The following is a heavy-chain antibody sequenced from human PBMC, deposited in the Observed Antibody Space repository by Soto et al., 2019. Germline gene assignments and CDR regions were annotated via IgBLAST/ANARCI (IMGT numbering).Heavy chain of an antibody. D-gene: IGHD3-10*01. J-gene: IGHJ4*02. CDR1: GYTFTSYA. CDR2: FNAGNGNT. V-gene: IGHV1-3*01. Sequence: ASVKVSCKASGYTFTSYAMHWVRQAPGQGLEWMGWFNAGNGNTKYSQKFQGRVTITRDTSASTAYMELSSLRSEDTAVYYCARARKRLLWFGELSHYFDYWGQGTLVTVSS. CDR3: ARARKRLLWFGELSHYFDY.